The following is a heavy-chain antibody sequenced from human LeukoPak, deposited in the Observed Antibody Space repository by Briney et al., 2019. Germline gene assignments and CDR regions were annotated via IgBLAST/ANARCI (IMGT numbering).Heavy chain of an antibody. CDR1: GFSFRSLA. D-gene: IGHD6-19*01. CDR3: ARGYSSGWYVTHPDY. CDR2: MSYHGSNK. J-gene: IGHJ4*02. Sequence: PGRSLKLSCAASGFSFRSLAMYWVRQAPGKGLKWVALMSYHGSNKYSADSVKGRLTISRDNAKNSLYLQMNSLRAEDTAVYYCARGYSSGWYVTHPDYWGQGTLVTVSS. V-gene: IGHV3-30-3*01.